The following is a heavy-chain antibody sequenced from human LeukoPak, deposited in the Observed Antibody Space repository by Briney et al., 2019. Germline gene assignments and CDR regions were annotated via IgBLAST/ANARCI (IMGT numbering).Heavy chain of an antibody. CDR3: AREAYDFWSGYSHYYFDY. Sequence: SVKVSCKASGGTFSSYAISWVRQAPGQGLEWMGGIIPIFGTANYAQKFQGRVTITTDESTSTAYMELSSLRSEDTAVYYCAREAYDFWSGYSHYYFDYWGQGTLVTVSS. D-gene: IGHD3-3*01. CDR2: IIPIFGTA. J-gene: IGHJ4*02. V-gene: IGHV1-69*05. CDR1: GGTFSSYA.